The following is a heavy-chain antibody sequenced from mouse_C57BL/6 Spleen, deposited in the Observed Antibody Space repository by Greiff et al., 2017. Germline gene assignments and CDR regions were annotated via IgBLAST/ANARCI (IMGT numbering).Heavy chain of an antibody. CDR1: GFTFSSYA. V-gene: IGHV5-9-1*02. CDR3: TRDPGFFDY. D-gene: IGHD3-1*01. Sequence: EVKVEESGEGLVKPGGSLKLSCAASGFTFSSYAMSWVRQTPEKRLEWVAYISSGGDYIYYADTVKGRFTISRDNARNTLYLQMSSLKSEDTAMYYCTRDPGFFDYWGQGTTLTVSS. CDR2: ISSGGDYI. J-gene: IGHJ2*01.